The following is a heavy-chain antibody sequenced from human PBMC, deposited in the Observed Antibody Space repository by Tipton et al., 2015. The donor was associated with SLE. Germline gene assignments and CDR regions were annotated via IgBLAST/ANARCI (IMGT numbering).Heavy chain of an antibody. CDR2: VYVSGST. D-gene: IGHD3-3*01. CDR3: ARDGNLYYDFWSGYRYFDY. V-gene: IGHV4-4*08. J-gene: IGHJ4*02. Sequence: TLSLTCTISGGSISSYYWTWIRQSPGKGLEWIGYVYVSGSTNYNPSPKSRVTISVDTSKNQFSLKLSSVTAAETAVYYCARDGNLYYDFWSGYRYFDYWGQGTLVTVSS. CDR1: GGSISSYY.